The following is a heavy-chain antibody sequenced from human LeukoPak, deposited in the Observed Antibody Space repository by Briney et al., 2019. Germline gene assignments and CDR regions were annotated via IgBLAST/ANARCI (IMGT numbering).Heavy chain of an antibody. CDR3: ARDPILTGYPPFDY. CDR2: INQDGSEK. J-gene: IGHJ4*02. V-gene: IGHV3-7*01. D-gene: IGHD3-9*01. CDR1: GFTFSSYW. Sequence: GGSLRLSCAASGFTFSSYWMSWVRQAPGKGLEWVANINQDGSEKYYVDSVKGRFTISKDNAKNSLYLQMNSLRAEDTAVYYCARDPILTGYPPFDYWGQGTLVTVSS.